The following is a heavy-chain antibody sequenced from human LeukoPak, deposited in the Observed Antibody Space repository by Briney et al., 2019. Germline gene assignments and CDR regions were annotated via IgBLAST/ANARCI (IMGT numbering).Heavy chain of an antibody. J-gene: IGHJ3*02. V-gene: IGHV1-8*01. CDR1: GYTFTSYD. Sequence: ASVKVSCTASGYTFTSYDINWVRQSTGQGLEWMGWMNPNSGNTGYAQKFQGRVTMTRNTSISTAYMELSSLRSEDTAVYYCASSGGASHAFDIWGQGTMVTVSS. CDR3: ASSGGASHAFDI. D-gene: IGHD1-26*01. CDR2: MNPNSGNT.